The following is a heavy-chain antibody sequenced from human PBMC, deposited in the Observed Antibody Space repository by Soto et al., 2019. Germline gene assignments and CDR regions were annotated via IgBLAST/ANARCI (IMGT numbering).Heavy chain of an antibody. J-gene: IGHJ4*02. D-gene: IGHD5-18*01. CDR2: IYYSGST. CDR3: ARGQRGPAMVTSFDY. Sequence: SETLSLTCTVSGGSISSGGYYWSWIRQHPGKGLEWIGYIYYSGSTYYNPSLKSRVTISVDTSKNQFSLKLSSVTAADTAVYYCARGQRGPAMVTSFDYWGQGTLVTVSS. CDR1: GGSISSGGYY. V-gene: IGHV4-31*02.